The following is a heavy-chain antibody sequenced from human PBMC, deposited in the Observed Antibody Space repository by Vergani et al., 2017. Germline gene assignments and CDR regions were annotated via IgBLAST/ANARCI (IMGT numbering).Heavy chain of an antibody. CDR2: VYFTGST. CDR3: ARAEFSTNDYGQSFYLDY. V-gene: IGHV4-4*07. Sequence: QVQLQESGPGLVKSSQTLSLTCRVSGVSIKSRYYWTWVRQPAGKGIEWLGRVYFTGSTNYNPSLRSRLSLSIDTALNEFSLKLHSVSAGDTAMYFCARAEFSTNDYGQSFYLDYWGQGFPVTVSS. CDR1: GVSIKSRYY. D-gene: IGHD4-17*01. J-gene: IGHJ4*02.